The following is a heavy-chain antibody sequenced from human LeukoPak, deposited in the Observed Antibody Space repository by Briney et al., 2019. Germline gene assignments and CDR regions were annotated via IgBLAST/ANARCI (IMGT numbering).Heavy chain of an antibody. CDR3: ARDRCISSGPCYDLSDAFDI. CDR1: GGSISSYY. CDR2: IYYSGST. D-gene: IGHD3-22*01. V-gene: IGHV4-59*01. Sequence: TSETLSLTCTVSGGSISSYYWSWIRQPPGKGLEWIGYIYYSGSTNYNPSLKSRVTISVDTSKNQFSLKLSSVTAADTAMYYCARDRCISSGPCYDLSDAFDIWGQGTMVTVFS. J-gene: IGHJ3*02.